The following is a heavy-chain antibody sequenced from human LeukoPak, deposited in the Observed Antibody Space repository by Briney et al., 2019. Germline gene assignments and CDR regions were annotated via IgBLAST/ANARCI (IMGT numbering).Heavy chain of an antibody. CDR1: GFTFSSYE. CDR2: ISSSGSTI. D-gene: IGHD3-22*01. CDR3: ARGEASYYYDSSGYHTPHDAFDI. J-gene: IGHJ3*02. V-gene: IGHV3-48*03. Sequence: GGSLRLSCAASGFTFSSYEMNWVRQAPGKGLEWVSYISSSGSTIYYADSVKGRFTISRDNAKNSLYLQMNSLRAEDTAVYYCARGEASYYYDSSGYHTPHDAFDIWGQGTMVTVSS.